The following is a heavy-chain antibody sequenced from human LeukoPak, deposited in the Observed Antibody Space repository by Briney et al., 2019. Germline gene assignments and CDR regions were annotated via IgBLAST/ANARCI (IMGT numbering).Heavy chain of an antibody. Sequence: GGSLRLSCAASGFTFSRYGMHWVRQAPGKGLEWVAFIRFDGSNEYYVDSVKGRFTISRDNSKNTLYLQMNSLRGDDTAVYYCAKDITGSIDFWGQGTLVAVSS. V-gene: IGHV3-30*02. D-gene: IGHD3-9*01. J-gene: IGHJ4*02. CDR2: IRFDGSNE. CDR1: GFTFSRYG. CDR3: AKDITGSIDF.